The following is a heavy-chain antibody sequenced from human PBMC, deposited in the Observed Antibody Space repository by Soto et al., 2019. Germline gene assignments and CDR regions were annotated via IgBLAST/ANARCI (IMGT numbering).Heavy chain of an antibody. Sequence: EVQLVESGGGLVQPGGSLRLSCAASGFTFSDYSMNWGRQAPGKGLEWVSYISSSSNTVYYADSVKGRFSISRHNAKNSLFLQMNSLRAEDTALYYCARASRTAVTDYWGQGPLVTGSS. CDR2: ISSSSNTV. V-gene: IGHV3-48*01. CDR3: ARASRTAVTDY. CDR1: GFTFSDYS. J-gene: IGHJ4*02. D-gene: IGHD4-17*01.